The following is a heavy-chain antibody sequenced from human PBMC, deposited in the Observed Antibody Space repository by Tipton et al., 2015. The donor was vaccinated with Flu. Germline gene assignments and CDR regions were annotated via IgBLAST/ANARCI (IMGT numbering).Heavy chain of an antibody. J-gene: IGHJ5*02. CDR1: GGSISSGSYY. V-gene: IGHV4-61*02. CDR3: AGAFGSGGNRWFDP. CDR2: VYPSGSA. Sequence: TLSLTCTVSGGSISSGSYYWSWIRQPAGKGLEWIGRVYPSGSATYNPSLKSRVTISVDTSKNQFSLNLSSVTAADTAVYYCAGAFGSGGNRWFDPWGQGALVTVSS. D-gene: IGHD2-15*01.